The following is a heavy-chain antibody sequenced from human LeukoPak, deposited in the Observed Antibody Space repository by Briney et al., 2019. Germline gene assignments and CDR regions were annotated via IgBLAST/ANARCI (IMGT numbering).Heavy chain of an antibody. J-gene: IGHJ4*02. CDR1: GYTFTSCY. CDR2: INPSGGST. CDR3: AREATYYYGSGSLDRFDY. V-gene: IGHV1-46*03. D-gene: IGHD3-10*01. Sequence: ASVKVSCKASGYTFTSCYMHWVRQAPGQGLEWMGIINPSGGSTSYAQKFQGRVTMTRDTSTSTVYMELSSLRSEDTAVYYCAREATYYYGSGSLDRFDYWGQGTLVTVSS.